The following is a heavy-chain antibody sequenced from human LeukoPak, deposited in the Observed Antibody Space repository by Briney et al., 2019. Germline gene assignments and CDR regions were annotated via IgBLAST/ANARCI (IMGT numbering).Heavy chain of an antibody. CDR1: GGSISSGGYS. CDR3: ARGTPSGSSPAYYFDY. V-gene: IGHV4-30-4*07. J-gene: IGHJ4*02. Sequence: SETLSLTCAVSGGSISSGGYSWNWIRQPPGKGLEWIGYIYNSGSTSYNPSLKSRVTMSVDTSKNQFSLKLSSVTAADTAVYYCARGTPSGSSPAYYFDYWGQGTLVTVSS. CDR2: IYNSGST. D-gene: IGHD1-26*01.